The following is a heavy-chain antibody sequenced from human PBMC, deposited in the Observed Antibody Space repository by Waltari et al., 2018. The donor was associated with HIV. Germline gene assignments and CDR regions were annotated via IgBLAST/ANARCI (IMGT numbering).Heavy chain of an antibody. V-gene: IGHV4-31*03. CDR1: GGSIGIGPSY. CDR3: ARGWDTARVAGDYFGMDV. CDR2: IYDSGYT. D-gene: IGHD5-18*01. J-gene: IGHJ6*02. Sequence: QVQLQESGPGLVRPPQTLSLTCTVSGGSIGIGPSYWSGPRQHPGKGLEWIGYIYDSGYTFYNPTLKSRVAMSVETSKNQFSLRLNSVTAADTAVYYCARGWDTARVAGDYFGMDVWGQGTTVTVSS.